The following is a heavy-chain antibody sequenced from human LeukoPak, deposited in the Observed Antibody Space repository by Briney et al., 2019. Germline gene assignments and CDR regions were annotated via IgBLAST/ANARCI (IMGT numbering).Heavy chain of an antibody. D-gene: IGHD3-3*01. CDR1: GFSFTFYS. CDR3: GREQSGSYIHAFDP. CDR2: ISSNI. J-gene: IGHJ5*02. Sequence: GSLRLSCAASGFSFTFYSMNWVRQAPGKGLEWVSSISSNIYYADSVKGRFTISRDNSKNTLFLQMNSLRTDDTAVYYCGREQSGSYIHAFDPWGQGTLVTVSS. V-gene: IGHV3-21*01.